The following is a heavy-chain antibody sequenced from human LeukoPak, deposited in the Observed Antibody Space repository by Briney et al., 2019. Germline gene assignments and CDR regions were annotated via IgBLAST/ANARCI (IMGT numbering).Heavy chain of an antibody. CDR2: TSADGTTT. V-gene: IGHV3-74*01. CDR1: GFTFNTYW. Sequence: GGSLRLSCVASGFTFNTYWIHWVRQGPGKGLVWVSLTSADGTTTTYADSVNGRFTVSRDNAKNTLYLQMNSLRAEDAAVYYCARDLAYGVDYWGQGTLVTVSS. D-gene: IGHD4-17*01. J-gene: IGHJ4*02. CDR3: ARDLAYGVDY.